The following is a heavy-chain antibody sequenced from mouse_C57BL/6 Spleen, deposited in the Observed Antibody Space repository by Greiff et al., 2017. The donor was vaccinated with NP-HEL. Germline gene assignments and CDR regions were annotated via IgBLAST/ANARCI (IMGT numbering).Heavy chain of an antibody. Sequence: EVQLVESGGGLVPPGGSLKLSCAASGFTFSSYAMSWVRQTPEKRLEWVATISDGGSYTYYPDNVKGRFTISRDNAKNNLYLQMSHLKSEDTAMYYCARDRIYFDYWGQGTTLTVSS. J-gene: IGHJ2*01. V-gene: IGHV5-4*01. CDR3: ARDRIYFDY. CDR2: ISDGGSYT. CDR1: GFTFSSYA.